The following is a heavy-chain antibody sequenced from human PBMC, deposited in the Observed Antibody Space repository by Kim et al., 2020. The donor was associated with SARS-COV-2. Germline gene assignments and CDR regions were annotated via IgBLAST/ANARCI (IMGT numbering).Heavy chain of an antibody. CDR1: GGSISSGGHY. Sequence: SETLSLTCAVSGGSISSGGHYWSWIRQHPGKGLEWIGYIYYSGSTYYNPSLKSRVTISVDTSKNQFSLKLSSVTAADTAVYYSARVTGFGSGSGNWFDPWGQGTLVTVSS. CDR3: ARVTGFGSGSGNWFDP. CDR2: IYYSGST. V-gene: IGHV4-31*11. D-gene: IGHD3-10*01. J-gene: IGHJ5*02.